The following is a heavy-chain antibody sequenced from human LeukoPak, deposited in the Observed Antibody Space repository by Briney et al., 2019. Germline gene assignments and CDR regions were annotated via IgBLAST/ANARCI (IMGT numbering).Heavy chain of an antibody. V-gene: IGHV3-30*02. CDR2: IRYDGSQK. J-gene: IGHJ4*02. D-gene: IGHD2-21*01. Sequence: GGSLRLSCAASGFTFSSYGMHWVRQAPGKGLEWVAFIRYDGSQKFYADSVKGRFIISRDNSKNTLYLQMNSLRAEDAAVYFCAKAPVTSCRGAYCYPFDSWGQGTLVTVSS. CDR3: AKAPVTSCRGAYCYPFDS. CDR1: GFTFSSYG.